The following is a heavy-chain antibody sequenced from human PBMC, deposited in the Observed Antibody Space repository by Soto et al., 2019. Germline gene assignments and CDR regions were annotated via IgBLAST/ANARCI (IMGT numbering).Heavy chain of an antibody. CDR3: VPGQYFFDY. CDR2: IWYDGSNK. CDR1: GFTFSSYG. Sequence: GGSLRLSCAASGFTFSSYGMHWFRQAPGKGLEWVAVIWYDGSNKYYADSVKDRFTISRDNSKKTLYLQMNSLRADDTAVYYCVPGQYFFDYCGQGTLVTVSS. V-gene: IGHV3-30*02. J-gene: IGHJ4*02.